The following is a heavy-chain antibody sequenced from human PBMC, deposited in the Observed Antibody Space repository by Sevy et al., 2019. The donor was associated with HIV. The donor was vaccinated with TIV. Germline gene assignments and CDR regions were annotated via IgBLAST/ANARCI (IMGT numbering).Heavy chain of an antibody. D-gene: IGHD2-2*01. CDR3: ARYPIVVVPAAEYYFDY. V-gene: IGHV5-51*01. CDR2: IYPGDSVT. Sequence: GKSLKISCKGSGYTFSNYWIGWLRQMPGKGLEWMGVIYPGDSVTRYSPSFQGQVTMSADKSTSTAYLQWSSLKTSDTAIYYCARYPIVVVPAAEYYFDYWGQGTLVTVSS. J-gene: IGHJ4*02. CDR1: GYTFSNYW.